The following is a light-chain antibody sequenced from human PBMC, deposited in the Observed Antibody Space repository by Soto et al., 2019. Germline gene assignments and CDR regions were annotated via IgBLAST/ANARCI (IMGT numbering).Light chain of an antibody. CDR2: KAS. CDR3: QQYINLWT. CDR1: QTISSW. V-gene: IGKV1-5*03. J-gene: IGKJ1*01. Sequence: DIQMTQSPSTLSGSVGDRVTITCRASQTISSWLAWYQQKPGKAPKLLIYKASTLKSGVPSRFSGSGSGTEFTLTISSLQSEDFAVYDCQQYINLWTFGQGTKVDIK.